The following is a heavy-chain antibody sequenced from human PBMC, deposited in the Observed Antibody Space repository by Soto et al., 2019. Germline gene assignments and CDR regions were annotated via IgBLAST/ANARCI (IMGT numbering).Heavy chain of an antibody. Sequence: QITLKESGPTLVKPTQTLTLTCTFSGFSLSSTRVAVGSIRQPPGKALEWLALIYWDDDKRYSPFLKSRLTITKDTSKNQVVLTMTNMDPVDTATYYCAHSVVAGLGYYFDYWGQGTLVTVSS. CDR1: GFSLSSTRVA. D-gene: IGHD6-19*01. J-gene: IGHJ4*02. V-gene: IGHV2-5*02. CDR3: AHSVVAGLGYYFDY. CDR2: IYWDDDK.